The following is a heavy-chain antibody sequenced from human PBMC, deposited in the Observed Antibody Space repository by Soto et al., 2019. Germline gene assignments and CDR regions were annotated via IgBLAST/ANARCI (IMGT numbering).Heavy chain of an antibody. J-gene: IGHJ6*03. CDR2: INPNSGGT. CDR3: ARGSPDYYYTDV. Sequence: ASVKVSCKASGYTFTGYYMHWVRQAPGQGLEWMGWINPNSGGTNYAQKFQGWVTMTRDTSISTAYMELSRLRSDDTAVYYCARGSPDYYYTDVWGKGTTVTVSS. CDR1: GYTFTGYY. V-gene: IGHV1-2*04.